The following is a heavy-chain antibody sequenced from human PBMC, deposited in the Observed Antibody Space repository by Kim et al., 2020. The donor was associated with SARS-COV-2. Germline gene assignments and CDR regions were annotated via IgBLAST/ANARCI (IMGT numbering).Heavy chain of an antibody. Sequence: KTDVGTTDYAAPGKGRFTISRDDSKNTLFVQMNSLKTEDTAVYYCTTFDYWGQGTRVTVSS. V-gene: IGHV3-15*01. CDR2: KTDVGTT. J-gene: IGHJ4*02. CDR3: TTFDY.